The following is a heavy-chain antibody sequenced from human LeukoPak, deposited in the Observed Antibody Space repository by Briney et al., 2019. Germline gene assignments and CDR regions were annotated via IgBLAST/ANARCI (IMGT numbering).Heavy chain of an antibody. CDR3: ARARGYNYGYGLDF. D-gene: IGHD5-18*01. CDR2: ISYVGRT. CDR1: GGSINSSVVY. J-gene: IGHJ4*02. Sequence: SETLSLTCSVSGGSINSSVVYWGRIRQPPGKGLEWIGSISYVGRTNYNPSLKSRVVISIDTSKSQFSLKLSSGTAADTALYYCARARGYNYGYGLDFWGPGALVTVSS. V-gene: IGHV4-39*07.